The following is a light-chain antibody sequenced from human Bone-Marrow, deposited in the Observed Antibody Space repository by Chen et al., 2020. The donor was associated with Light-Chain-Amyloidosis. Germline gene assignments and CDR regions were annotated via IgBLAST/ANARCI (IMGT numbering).Light chain of an antibody. CDR1: SRDIGTFNY. Sequence: QSALTQPASVSGSPGQSITISCTGTSRDIGTFNYVSWYQQHPGKAPQLIIFEVSNRPSGVSDRFSDSKSGNTASLTISGLQPGDEADFYCSSYTSTTTDVIFGVGTKLTVL. CDR2: EVS. V-gene: IGLV2-14*01. J-gene: IGLJ2*01. CDR3: SSYTSTTTDVI.